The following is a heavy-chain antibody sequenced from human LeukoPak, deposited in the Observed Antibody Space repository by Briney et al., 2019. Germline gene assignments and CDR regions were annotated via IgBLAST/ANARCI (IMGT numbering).Heavy chain of an antibody. CDR2: ISSSSSYI. J-gene: IGHJ6*02. CDR3: ARDSGPVIPEIPTNHYYYYGMDV. CDR1: GFTFSSYS. Sequence: EGSLRLSCAASGFTFSSYSMNWVRQAPGKGLEWVSSISSSSSYIYYADSVKGRFTISRDNAKNSLYLQMNSLRAEDTAVYYCARDSGPVIPEIPTNHYYYYGMDVWGQGTTVTVSS. V-gene: IGHV3-21*01. D-gene: IGHD1-14*01.